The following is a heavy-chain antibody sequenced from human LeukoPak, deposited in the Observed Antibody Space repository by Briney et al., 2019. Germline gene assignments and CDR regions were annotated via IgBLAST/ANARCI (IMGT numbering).Heavy chain of an antibody. V-gene: IGHV4-59*08. CDR2: IYYSGGT. CDR3: ARSSLYDSAGYYFDF. CDR1: GGSISGYS. Sequence: PETLSLTCTVSGGSISGYSWSWIRQPPGKGLEWIGYIYYSGGTSYNPSLKSRLSISVDTSKNQFSLKLNSVTAADTAVYYCARSSLYDSAGYYFDFWGQGALVTVSS. J-gene: IGHJ4*02. D-gene: IGHD3-22*01.